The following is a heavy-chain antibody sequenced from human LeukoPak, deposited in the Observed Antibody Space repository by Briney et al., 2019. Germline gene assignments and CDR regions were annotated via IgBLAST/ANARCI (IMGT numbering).Heavy chain of an antibody. V-gene: IGHV3-23*01. J-gene: IGHJ4*02. D-gene: IGHD3-22*01. CDR2: ISGSGDNT. CDR3: AKGSYYDSSGSFYFDY. Sequence: GGSLRLSCAASGFTFSSYAMSWVRQAPGMGLEWVSGISGSGDNTYYADSVKGRFTISRDNSKNTLYVQVNSLGTEDTAAYYCAKGSYYDSSGSFYFDYWGQGTLVTVSS. CDR1: GFTFSSYA.